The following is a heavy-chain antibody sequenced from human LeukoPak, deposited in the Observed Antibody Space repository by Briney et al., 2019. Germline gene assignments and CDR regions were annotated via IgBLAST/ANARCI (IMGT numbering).Heavy chain of an antibody. D-gene: IGHD6-13*01. J-gene: IGHJ4*02. CDR2: ISGSGDST. V-gene: IGHV3-23*01. CDR1: GFTISSFV. Sequence: GGFLRLSCAASGFTISSFVMTWVGQAPGKGLEWVSGISGSGDSTCYADSVKGRFTISRDNSKDTLYLQMNSLRAEDTAVYYCAKENSSNWYYFDYWGQGTLVTVSS. CDR3: AKENSSNWYYFDY.